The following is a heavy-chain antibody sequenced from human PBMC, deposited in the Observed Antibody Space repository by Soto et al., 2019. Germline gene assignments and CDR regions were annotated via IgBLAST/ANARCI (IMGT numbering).Heavy chain of an antibody. V-gene: IGHV4-34*01. CDR1: GGSLSAYY. D-gene: IGHD2-2*01. J-gene: IGHJ1*01. Sequence: SETLSLTCAVYGGSLSAYYWSWIRQPPGKGLEWIGEINPSGTTNYNPSLKSRVTISVDTSKNQFSLKLSSVTAADTAVYHCALAPAAHILHWGQGTLVTVSS. CDR2: INPSGTT. CDR3: ALAPAAHILH.